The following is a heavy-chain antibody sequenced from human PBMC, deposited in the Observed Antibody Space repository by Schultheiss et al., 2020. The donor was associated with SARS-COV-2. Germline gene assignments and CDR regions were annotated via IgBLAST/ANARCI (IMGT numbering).Heavy chain of an antibody. D-gene: IGHD3-16*01. CDR2: IYYSGST. J-gene: IGHJ4*02. CDR1: GGSISSYY. V-gene: IGHV4-59*01. CDR3: ARRRIGAQKYYFDY. Sequence: SETLSLTCTVSGGSISSYYWSWIRQPPGKGLEWIGYIYYSGSTYYNPSLKSRVTISVDTSKNQFSLKLSSVTAADTAVYYCARRRIGAQKYYFDYWGQGTLVTVSS.